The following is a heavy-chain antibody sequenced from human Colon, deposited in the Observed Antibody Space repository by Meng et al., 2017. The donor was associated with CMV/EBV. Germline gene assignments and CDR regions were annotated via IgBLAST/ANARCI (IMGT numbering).Heavy chain of an antibody. D-gene: IGHD3-3*01. J-gene: IGHJ4*02. CDR1: GFTSSMFSTYE. V-gene: IGHV3-48*03. Sequence: GESLKISCSASGFTSSMFSTYEMNWVRQAPGKGLEWIASISSSGGSTYYADSVKGRFTISRDNAKNSLYLQMNSLRAGDTAVYYCARGDYDFWGGYWGQGTLVTVSS. CDR2: ISSSGGST. CDR3: ARGDYDFWGGY.